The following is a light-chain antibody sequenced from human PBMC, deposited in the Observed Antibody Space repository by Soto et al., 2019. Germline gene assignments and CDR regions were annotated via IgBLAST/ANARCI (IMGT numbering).Light chain of an antibody. CDR2: SAS. CDR1: QSISDT. Sequence: EIVMTQSPATLSVSPGGRSTVSCSASQSISDTLAWYQQKPGQAPRLLIYSASRRATGFPGRFSGSGSGTNFTLTISSLQSEDLAVYYCQQYNNWPWTFGQGTRLEI. J-gene: IGKJ5*01. CDR3: QQYNNWPWT. V-gene: IGKV3-15*01.